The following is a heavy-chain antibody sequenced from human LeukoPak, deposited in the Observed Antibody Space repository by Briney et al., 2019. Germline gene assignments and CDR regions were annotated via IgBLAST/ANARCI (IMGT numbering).Heavy chain of an antibody. CDR3: ARDRTRDFGVVIARPHYYYGMDV. Sequence: GGSLRLSCAASGFTSSSYEMNWVRQAPGKGLEWVSYISSSGSTIYYADSVKGRFTISRDNAKNSLYLQMNSLRAEDTAVYYCARDRTRDFGVVIARPHYYYGMDVWGQGTTVTVSS. CDR1: GFTSSSYE. D-gene: IGHD3-3*01. J-gene: IGHJ6*02. CDR2: ISSSGSTI. V-gene: IGHV3-48*03.